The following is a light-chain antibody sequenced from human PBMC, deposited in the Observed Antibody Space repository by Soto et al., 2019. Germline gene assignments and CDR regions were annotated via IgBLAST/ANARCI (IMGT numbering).Light chain of an antibody. CDR3: TSYAGSNIWV. CDR1: SSDVGAYNY. J-gene: IGLJ3*02. CDR2: EVN. V-gene: IGLV2-8*01. Sequence: QSALTQPPSASGSPGQSVTISCTGTSSDVGAYNYVSWYQQYPGKAPKLMIYEVNKRPSGVPDRFSGSKSGKTASLTASGLQPEDEAAYHCTSYAGSNIWVFGGGTKLTVL.